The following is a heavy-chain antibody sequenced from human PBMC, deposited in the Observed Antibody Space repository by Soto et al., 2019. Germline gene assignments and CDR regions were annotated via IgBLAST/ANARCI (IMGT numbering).Heavy chain of an antibody. CDR1: GGSVSSGAYY. J-gene: IGHJ3*02. Sequence: QVQLQESDAGLVKASQTLSLTCTVSGGSVSSGAYYWTWIRQRPGNGLEWIGYIYYSGSTYYSPSLKSRLARSLDTSKNQFSLRLSSVTAADTAMYYCARARLRAVYAFDIWGQGTMVTVSS. V-gene: IGHV4-31*03. CDR2: IYYSGST. D-gene: IGHD5-12*01. CDR3: ARARLRAVYAFDI.